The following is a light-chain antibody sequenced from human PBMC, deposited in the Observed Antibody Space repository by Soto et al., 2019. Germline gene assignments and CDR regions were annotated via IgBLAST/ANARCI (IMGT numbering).Light chain of an antibody. J-gene: IGLJ1*01. CDR3: SSYTNSNTRV. Sequence: QSVLTQPASVSGSPGQSITISCTGTNSDVGDYNYVSWYQQHPGKAPKLIIYEVSNRPSGIPDRFSASKSGNTASLTISGLQAEDEADYYCSSYTNSNTRVFGTGTKSPS. V-gene: IGLV2-14*01. CDR1: NSDVGDYNY. CDR2: EVS.